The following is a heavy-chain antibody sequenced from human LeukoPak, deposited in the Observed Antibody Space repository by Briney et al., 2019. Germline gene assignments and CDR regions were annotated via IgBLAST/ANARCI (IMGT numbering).Heavy chain of an antibody. CDR1: GFTFDDYA. CDR2: ISWNSGSI. J-gene: IGHJ4*02. CDR3: ARTLGKYYYDSSGYYDY. V-gene: IGHV3-9*01. Sequence: PGRSLRLSCAASGFTFDDYAMHWVRQAPGKGLEWVSGISWNSGSIGYADSVKGRFTISRDNAKNSLYLQMNSLRAEDTALYYCARTLGKYYYDSSGYYDYWGQGTLVTVSS. D-gene: IGHD3-22*01.